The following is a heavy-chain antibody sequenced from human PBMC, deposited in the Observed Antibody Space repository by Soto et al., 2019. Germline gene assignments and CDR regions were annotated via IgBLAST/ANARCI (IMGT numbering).Heavy chain of an antibody. J-gene: IGHJ3*02. V-gene: IGHV4-59*12. Sequence: SETLSLTCTVSGGSISSYYWSWIRQPPGKRLEWIGYIYYSGTTYYNPSLKSRFTISVDTSKNQFSLKLSSVTAADTAVYCCARATLVGANFDAFDIWGQGTMVTVSS. CDR3: ARATLVGANFDAFDI. CDR2: IYYSGTT. D-gene: IGHD1-26*01. CDR1: GGSISSYY.